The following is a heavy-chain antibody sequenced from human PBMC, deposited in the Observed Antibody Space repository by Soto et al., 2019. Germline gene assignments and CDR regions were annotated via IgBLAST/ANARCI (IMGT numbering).Heavy chain of an antibody. Sequence: HPGGSLRLSCAASGFTLTSYHMSWVRQAPGKGLEWVSLIYTGGNTNYADSVKGRFTISRDNSKNTLYLQMNSLRAEDTAVYYCARDYYYGSGNYYRADYYHYGMDVWGQGTTVTVSS. V-gene: IGHV3-53*01. CDR3: ARDYYYGSGNYYRADYYHYGMDV. CDR1: GFTLTSYH. J-gene: IGHJ6*02. CDR2: IYTGGNT. D-gene: IGHD3-10*01.